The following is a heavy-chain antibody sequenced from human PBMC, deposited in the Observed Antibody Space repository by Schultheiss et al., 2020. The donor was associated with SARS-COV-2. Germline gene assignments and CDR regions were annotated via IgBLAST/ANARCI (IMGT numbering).Heavy chain of an antibody. D-gene: IGHD2-2*02. CDR1: GFTFSSYA. CDR2: ISGSGGST. Sequence: GESLKISCAASGFTFSSYAMSWVRQAPGKGLEWVSAISGSGGSTYYADSVKGRFTISRDNAKNSLYLQMNSLRAEDTAVYYCAREGPDAYCSSTSCYKGNYYYGMDVWGQGTTVTVSS. V-gene: IGHV3-23*01. CDR3: AREGPDAYCSSTSCYKGNYYYGMDV. J-gene: IGHJ6*02.